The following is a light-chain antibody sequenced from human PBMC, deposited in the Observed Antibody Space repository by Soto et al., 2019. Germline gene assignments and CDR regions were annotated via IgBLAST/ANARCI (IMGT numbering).Light chain of an antibody. CDR3: VLYLGSGIWV. V-gene: IGLV8-61*01. CDR2: SAY. J-gene: IGLJ3*02. CDR1: FGSVSASYG. Sequence: QTVVTQEPSFSVSPGGTVTLTCGLSFGSVSASYGPSWYQQTPGQAPRRLIYSAYTRSSGVPDRFSGSILGNKAALTITGAQADDESDYYCVLYLGSGIWVFGGGTKLTVL.